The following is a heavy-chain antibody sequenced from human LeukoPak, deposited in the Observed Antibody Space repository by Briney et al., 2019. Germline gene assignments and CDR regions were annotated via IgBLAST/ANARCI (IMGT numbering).Heavy chain of an antibody. D-gene: IGHD5-12*01. J-gene: IGHJ4*02. CDR2: ISNDGSNK. CDR1: GFTFSSYG. V-gene: IGHV3-30*18. Sequence: GGSLRLSCAASGFTFSSYGMQWVRQASGKGLEWVGVISNDGSNKYYADSVKGRFTIPRDNSKNTLYLQMDSLRAEDTAVYYCAKVDIVATIDAGRLIDYWGQGTLVTVSS. CDR3: AKVDIVATIDAGRLIDY.